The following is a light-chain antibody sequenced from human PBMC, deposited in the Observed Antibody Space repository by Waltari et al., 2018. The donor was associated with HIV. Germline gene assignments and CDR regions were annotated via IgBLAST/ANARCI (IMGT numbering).Light chain of an antibody. CDR2: DVS. CDR1: SSDVGLYNY. CDR3: SSYTSSGTLV. Sequence: QSALTQSASVSGSPGQSITISCTGTSSDVGLYNYVSWYQQHPGKAPKLLIYDVSNRPSGVSDLFSGSKSGNTASLTISGLQAEDEADYYCSSYTSSGTLVFGGGTKLTVL. V-gene: IGLV2-14*03. J-gene: IGLJ3*02.